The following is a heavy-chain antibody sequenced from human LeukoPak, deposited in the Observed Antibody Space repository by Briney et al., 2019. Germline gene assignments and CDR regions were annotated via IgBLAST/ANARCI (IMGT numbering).Heavy chain of an antibody. CDR3: ARLPRQLWLLGWFDP. J-gene: IGHJ5*02. D-gene: IGHD5-18*01. V-gene: IGHV5-51*01. CDR1: GYTFTSNW. CDR2: IFAGVFAY. Sequence: GESLNISWKGSGYTFTSNWFGGARRLPGKGRGWTGIIFAGVFAYRYNPSFQGQVTISADKSISTAYLQWNSLKASDTAMYYCARLPRQLWLLGWFDPWGQGTLVTVSS.